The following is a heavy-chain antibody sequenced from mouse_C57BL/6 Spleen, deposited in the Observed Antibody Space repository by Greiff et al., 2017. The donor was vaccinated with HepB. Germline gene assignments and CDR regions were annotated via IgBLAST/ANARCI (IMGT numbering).Heavy chain of an antibody. CDR1: GFTFSDYG. CDR3: ARKYYFDY. V-gene: IGHV5-17*01. Sequence: EVMLVESGGGLVKPGGSLKLSCAASGFTFSDYGMHWVRQAPEKGLEWVAYISSGSSTIYYADTVKGRFTISRDKAKNTLFLQMTSVRSEDTAMYYCARKYYFDYWGQGTTLTVSS. CDR2: ISSGSSTI. J-gene: IGHJ2*01.